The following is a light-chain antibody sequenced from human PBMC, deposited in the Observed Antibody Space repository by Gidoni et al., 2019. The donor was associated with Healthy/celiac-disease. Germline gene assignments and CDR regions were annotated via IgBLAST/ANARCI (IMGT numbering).Light chain of an antibody. CDR1: QSISSY. V-gene: IGKV1-39*01. CDR2: AAS. CDR3: QQSYSTPGT. Sequence: DIQMTQSLSSLSASVGDRVTITCRASQSISSYLNWYQLKPGKAPKLLIYAASSLQSGVPSRFSGSGSGTDFTLTISSLQPEDFATYYCQQSYSTPGTFGQGTKVEIK. J-gene: IGKJ1*01.